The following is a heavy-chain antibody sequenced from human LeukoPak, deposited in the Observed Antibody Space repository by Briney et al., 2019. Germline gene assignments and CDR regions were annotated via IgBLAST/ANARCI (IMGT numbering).Heavy chain of an antibody. CDR1: GFTFSNYA. D-gene: IGHD3-22*01. CDR3: ARDRGSYEISGYYS. CDR2: ISYDGSNK. J-gene: IGHJ4*02. V-gene: IGHV3-30*01. Sequence: GGSLRLSCAASGFTFSNYAMHWVRQAPGKGLEWVSLISYDGSNKYYADSVRGRFTISRDNSKNTLYLQMNRLRAEDTAVYYCARDRGSYEISGYYSWGQGTLVTVSS.